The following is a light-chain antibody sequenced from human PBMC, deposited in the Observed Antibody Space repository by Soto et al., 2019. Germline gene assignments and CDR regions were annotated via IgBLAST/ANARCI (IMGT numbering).Light chain of an antibody. CDR3: QAWDSSTLVV. V-gene: IGLV3-1*01. Sequence: SELTQPPSVSVSPGQTASITCSGGKLGVKYACWYQQKPGQSPVLVIYQDSKRPSGIPERFSGSNSGNTATLTISGTQAMDEADYYCQAWDSSTLVVFGGGTQLTVL. CDR1: KLGVKY. J-gene: IGLJ2*01. CDR2: QDS.